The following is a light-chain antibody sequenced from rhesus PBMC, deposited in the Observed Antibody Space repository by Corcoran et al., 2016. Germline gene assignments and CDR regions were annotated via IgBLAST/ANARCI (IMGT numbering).Light chain of an antibody. CDR1: QSLLDSEDGNTY. J-gene: IGKJ1*01. Sequence: DIEMTQTPISLPVAPGEPASISCRSSQSLLDSEDGNTYLDWYLQKPGQSPQLLIYEVSKRPSGVPDRFSGSGSDTDFTLKFSRVEAEDFGVYYCMQGIEFPPTFGQGTKVEIK. CDR3: MQGIEFPPT. CDR2: EVS. V-gene: IGKV2-104*02.